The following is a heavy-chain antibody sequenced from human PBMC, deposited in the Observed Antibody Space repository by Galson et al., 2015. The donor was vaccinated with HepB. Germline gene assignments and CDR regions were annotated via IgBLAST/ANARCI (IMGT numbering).Heavy chain of an antibody. CDR1: GFTFSSYA. D-gene: IGHD3-22*01. CDR2: ISGSGGST. CDR3: ASLLVITTRSDY. J-gene: IGHJ4*02. V-gene: IGHV3-23*01. Sequence: SLRLSCAASGFTFSSYAMSWVRQAPGKGLGWVSAISGSGGSTYYADSVKGRFTISRDNSKNTLYLQMNSLRAEDTAVYYCASLLVITTRSDYWGQGTLVTVSS.